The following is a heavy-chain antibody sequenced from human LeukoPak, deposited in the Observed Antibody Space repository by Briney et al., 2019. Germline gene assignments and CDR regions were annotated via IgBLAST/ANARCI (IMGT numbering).Heavy chain of an antibody. CDR3: ARVPSNSGFDY. D-gene: IGHD1-1*01. Sequence: ASVKVSCKASGYTFTSYGISWVRQATGQGLEWMGWMSPNSGNTGYAQKFQGRVTITRNTSMSTAYMELSGLRSDDTAVYFCARVPSNSGFDYWGQGTLVTVSS. J-gene: IGHJ4*02. CDR1: GYTFTSYG. CDR2: MSPNSGNT. V-gene: IGHV1-8*03.